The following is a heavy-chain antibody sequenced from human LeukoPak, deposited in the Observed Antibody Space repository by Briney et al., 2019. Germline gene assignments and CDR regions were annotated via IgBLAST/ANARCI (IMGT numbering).Heavy chain of an antibody. J-gene: IGHJ5*02. D-gene: IGHD3-10*01. Sequence: SVKVSCKASGGTFSSYAISWVRQAPGQGREWRGGIIPIFGTANYAQKFQGRVTITADKSTSTAYMELSSLRSEDTAVYYCASYLDWFDPWGQGTLVTVSS. CDR1: GGTFSSYA. V-gene: IGHV1-69*06. CDR3: ASYLDWFDP. CDR2: IIPIFGTA.